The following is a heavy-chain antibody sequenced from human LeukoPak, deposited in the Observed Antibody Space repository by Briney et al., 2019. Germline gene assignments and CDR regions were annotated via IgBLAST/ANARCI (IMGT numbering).Heavy chain of an antibody. V-gene: IGHV3-23*01. CDR1: GFTFSSYG. J-gene: IGHJ4*02. CDR2: ISGSGGST. D-gene: IGHD3-10*01. Sequence: GGSLRLSCAASGFTFSSYGMSWVRQAPGKGLERVSAISGSGGSTYYADSVKGRFTISRDNSKNTLYLQMNSLRAEDTAVYYCAKATMVRGVSAGLLFDYWGQGTLVTVSS. CDR3: AKATMVRGVSAGLLFDY.